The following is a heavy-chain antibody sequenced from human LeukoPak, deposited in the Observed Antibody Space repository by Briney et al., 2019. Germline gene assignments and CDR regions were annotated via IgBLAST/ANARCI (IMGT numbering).Heavy chain of an antibody. CDR2: IYHSGST. J-gene: IGHJ4*02. CDR1: GYSISNGYY. CDR3: ARGLGTVTFFDY. V-gene: IGHV4-38-2*02. D-gene: IGHD4-17*01. Sequence: SETLSLTCTVSGYSISNGYYWAWLRQPPGKGLEWIGSIYHSGSTYYNPSLNSRVTISVDTSKNQFSLKLSSVTAADTAVYYCARGLGTVTFFDYWGQGTLVTVSS.